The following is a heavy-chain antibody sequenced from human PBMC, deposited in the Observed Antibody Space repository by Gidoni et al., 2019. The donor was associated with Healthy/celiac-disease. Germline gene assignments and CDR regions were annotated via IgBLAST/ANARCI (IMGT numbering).Heavy chain of an antibody. J-gene: IGHJ6*03. CDR2: ISSSSSYI. CDR1: GFPFSSSS. D-gene: IGHD3-3*01. V-gene: IGHV3-21*01. Sequence: EVQLVESGGGLVKPGGSLRLSCAASGFPFSSSSMNWVRQAPGKGLEWVSSISSSSSYIYYADSVKGRFTISRDNAKNSLYLQMNSLRAEDTAVYYCARGPPNYDFWSGYSYYMDVWGKGTTVTVSS. CDR3: ARGPPNYDFWSGYSYYMDV.